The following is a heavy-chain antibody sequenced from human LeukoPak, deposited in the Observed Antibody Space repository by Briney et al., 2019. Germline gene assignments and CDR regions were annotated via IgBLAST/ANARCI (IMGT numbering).Heavy chain of an antibody. V-gene: IGHV4-34*01. Sequence: SETLSLTCAVYGGSFSGYYWSWIRQPPGKGLEGIGEINHSGSTNYNPSLKSRVTISVDTSKNQFSLKLSSVTAADTAVYYCARRVHYDILTAFYYYMDVWGKGTTVTISS. CDR2: INHSGST. D-gene: IGHD3-9*01. J-gene: IGHJ6*03. CDR1: GGSFSGYY. CDR3: ARRVHYDILTAFYYYMDV.